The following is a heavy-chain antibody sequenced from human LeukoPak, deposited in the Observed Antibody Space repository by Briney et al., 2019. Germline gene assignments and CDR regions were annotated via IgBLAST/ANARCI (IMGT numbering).Heavy chain of an antibody. Sequence: SETLSLTCTVSGGSISSGGYYWSWIRQHPGKGLEWIGYIYYSGSTYYNPSLMSRVTISVDTSKNQLSLKLSSVTAADTAVYYCARVSSSPSYYYYMDVWGKGTTVTVSS. D-gene: IGHD6-6*01. CDR1: GGSISSGGYY. CDR2: IYYSGST. J-gene: IGHJ6*03. V-gene: IGHV4-31*03. CDR3: ARVSSSPSYYYYMDV.